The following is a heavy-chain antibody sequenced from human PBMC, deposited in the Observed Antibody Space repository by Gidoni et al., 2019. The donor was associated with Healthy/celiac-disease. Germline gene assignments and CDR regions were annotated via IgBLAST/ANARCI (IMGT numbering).Heavy chain of an antibody. CDR3: ARDRPDDSSGYYYGWFDP. Sequence: QVQLVQSGAEVKKPGSSVKVSCKASGGTFSSYAISWVRQAPGQGLEWMGGIIPIFGTANYAQKFQGRVTITADESTSTAYMELSSLRSEDTAVYYCARDRPDDSSGYYYGWFDPWGQGTLVTVSS. D-gene: IGHD3-22*01. CDR2: IIPIFGTA. J-gene: IGHJ5*02. CDR1: GGTFSSYA. V-gene: IGHV1-69*01.